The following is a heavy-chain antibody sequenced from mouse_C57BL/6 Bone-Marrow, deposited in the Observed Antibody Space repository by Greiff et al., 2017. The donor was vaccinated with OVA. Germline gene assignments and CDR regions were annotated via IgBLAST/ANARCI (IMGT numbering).Heavy chain of an antibody. Sequence: VKLMESGAELVRPGASVKLSCKASGYTFTDYYINWVKQRPGQGLEWIARIYPGSGNTYYNEKFKGKATLTAEKSSSTAYMQLSSLTSEDSAVYFCARRRYAMDYWGQGTSVTVSS. CDR1: GYTFTDYY. J-gene: IGHJ4*01. CDR3: ARRRYAMDY. CDR2: IYPGSGNT. V-gene: IGHV1-76*01.